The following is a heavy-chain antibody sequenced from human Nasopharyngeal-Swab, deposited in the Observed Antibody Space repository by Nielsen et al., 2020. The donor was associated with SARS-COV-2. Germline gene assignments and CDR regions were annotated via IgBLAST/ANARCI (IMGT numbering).Heavy chain of an antibody. CDR3: ANLWFGEPSGYYYSYAMDV. CDR1: GFTSSSYA. D-gene: IGHD3-10*01. J-gene: IGHJ6*02. V-gene: IGHV3-23*01. Sequence: GASLKISCAASGFTSSSYAMSWVRQTPGKGLEWVSAITGSGGRTYYADSVKGRFTISRDNSKNTLYLQMNSLRAEDTAIYYCANLWFGEPSGYYYSYAMDVWGQGTTVTVSS. CDR2: ITGSGGRT.